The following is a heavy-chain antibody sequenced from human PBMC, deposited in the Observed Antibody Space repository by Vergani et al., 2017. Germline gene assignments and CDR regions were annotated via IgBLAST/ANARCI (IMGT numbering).Heavy chain of an antibody. D-gene: IGHD3-22*01. J-gene: IGHJ3*02. CDR3: ARDXSTVPTKIFDAFDI. Sequence: EVQLVESGGGLVQPGGSLRLSCAASGFTFSSYSVNWVRQAPGKGLEWVSYISSSGRTIYYADSVKGRFTISRDNAKNSLNLQMNSLRAEDTAVYYCARDXSTVPTKIFDAFDIWGQGTMVTVSS. CDR2: ISSSGRTI. V-gene: IGHV3-48*01. CDR1: GFTFSSYS.